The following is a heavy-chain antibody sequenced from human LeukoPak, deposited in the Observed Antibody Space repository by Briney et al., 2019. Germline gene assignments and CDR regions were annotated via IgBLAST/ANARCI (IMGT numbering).Heavy chain of an antibody. CDR2: ISGSGDSI. V-gene: IGHV3-23*01. J-gene: IGHJ4*02. CDR1: GFTFSSCA. D-gene: IGHD3-10*01. Sequence: TGGSLRLSCAASGFTFSSCAINWVRQAPGKGLEWVSLISGSGDSIHYADSLKGRFTISRDNSKNTLYLHMTSLRAEDTAVYYCAKDRYYGSGSYYRGLDYWGQGTLVTVSS. CDR3: AKDRYYGSGSYYRGLDY.